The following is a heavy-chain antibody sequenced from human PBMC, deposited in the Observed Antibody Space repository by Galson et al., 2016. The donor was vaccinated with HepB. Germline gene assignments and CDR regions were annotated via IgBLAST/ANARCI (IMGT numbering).Heavy chain of an antibody. CDR1: GGSISSDSW. V-gene: IGHV4-4*02. CDR3: ARRPPYCSSASCSFDS. J-gene: IGHJ4*02. CDR2: IYHSGST. D-gene: IGHD2-2*01. Sequence: SETLSLTCAVSGGSISSDSWWGCVRQPPGKGLEWIGEIYHSGSTNYKASLRSRLTMSLDKSKNQFSLKPTSVTAADTAIYYCARRPPYCSSASCSFDSWGQGILVTVSS.